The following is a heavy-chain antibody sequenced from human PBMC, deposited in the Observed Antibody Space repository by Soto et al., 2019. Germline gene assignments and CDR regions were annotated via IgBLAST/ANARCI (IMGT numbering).Heavy chain of an antibody. CDR1: GFTFSTYA. J-gene: IGHJ3*02. D-gene: IGHD3-22*01. V-gene: IGHV3-23*01. CDR2: ISGSGGST. CDR3: AKDRFYYDSSAYYYDAFDI. Sequence: GGSLRLSCAASGFTFSTYAMSWVRQAPGKGLEWVSAISGSGGSTYYADSVKGRFTISRDNSKNTLYLQMSSLRAEDTALYYCAKDRFYYDSSAYYYDAFDIWGQGTMVTV.